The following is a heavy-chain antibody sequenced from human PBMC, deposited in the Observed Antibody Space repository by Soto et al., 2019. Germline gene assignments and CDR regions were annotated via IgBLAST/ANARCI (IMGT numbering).Heavy chain of an antibody. J-gene: IGHJ6*02. CDR1: GYTFSRYG. V-gene: IGHV1-18*01. CDR3: AKNGQPPYYYYGLDV. D-gene: IGHD2-8*01. CDR2: ISGYNGDT. Sequence: GHLVQSGAEVKKPGASVKVSCKASGYTFSRYGISWVRQAPGQGLEWMGWISGYNGDTNYAQNFQGRVTMTIDTSTTTAYSELRSLTSDDTALYYCAKNGQPPYYYYGLDVWGQGTTVTVSS.